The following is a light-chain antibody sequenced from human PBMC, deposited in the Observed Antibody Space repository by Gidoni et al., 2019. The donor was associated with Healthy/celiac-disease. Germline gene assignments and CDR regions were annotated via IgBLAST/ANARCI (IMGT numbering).Light chain of an antibody. CDR2: KAS. CDR1: QSISSW. V-gene: IGKV1-5*03. J-gene: IGKJ3*01. Sequence: DIQMTQSPSTLSASVGARVTITCRASQSISSWLAWYQQKPGKAPKLLIYKASSLESGVPSRFSGSGSGTEFTLTISSLQPDDFATYYCQQYNSYVTFGPXTKVDIK. CDR3: QQYNSYVT.